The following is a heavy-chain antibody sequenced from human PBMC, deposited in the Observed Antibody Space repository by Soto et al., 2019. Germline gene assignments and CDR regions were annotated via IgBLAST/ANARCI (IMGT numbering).Heavy chain of an antibody. CDR2: IYSGGST. CDR3: ARVKAPLRFLEWPPGLMDV. D-gene: IGHD3-3*01. J-gene: IGHJ6*02. Sequence: GGSLRLSCAASGFTVSSNYMSWVRQAPGRGLEWVSVIYSGGSTYYADSVKGRFTISRDNSKNTLYLQMNSLRAEDTAVYYCARVKAPLRFLEWPPGLMDVWGQGTTVTVSS. V-gene: IGHV3-53*01. CDR1: GFTVSSNY.